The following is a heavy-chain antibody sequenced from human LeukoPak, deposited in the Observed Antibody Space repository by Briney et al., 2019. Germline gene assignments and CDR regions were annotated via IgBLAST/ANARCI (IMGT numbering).Heavy chain of an antibody. V-gene: IGHV4-34*01. CDR1: GGSFNGDY. D-gene: IGHD7-27*01. J-gene: IGHJ4*02. CDR2: VNLSGST. CDR3: AFSPRFSPWGSF. Sequence: AETLSLTCAVHGGSFNGDYWSWIRQPPGKGLEWIGEVNLSGSTSDNPSLKSRVTISKDTFKNQSSLKLRSVTAADTAVYYCAFSPRFSPWGSFWGPGTLVSVSS.